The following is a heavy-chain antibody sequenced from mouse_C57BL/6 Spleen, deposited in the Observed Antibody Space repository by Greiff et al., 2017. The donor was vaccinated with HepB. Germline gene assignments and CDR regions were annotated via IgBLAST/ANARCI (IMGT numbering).Heavy chain of an antibody. CDR2: IYPRSGNT. CDR1: GYTFTSYG. Sequence: VQLVESGAELARPGASVKLSCKASGYTFTSYGISWVKQRTGQGLEWIGEIYPRSGNTYYNEKFKGKATLTADKSSSTAYMELRSLTSEDSAVYFCARVTGTGAMDYWGQGTSVTVSS. J-gene: IGHJ4*01. CDR3: ARVTGTGAMDY. V-gene: IGHV1-81*01. D-gene: IGHD4-1*01.